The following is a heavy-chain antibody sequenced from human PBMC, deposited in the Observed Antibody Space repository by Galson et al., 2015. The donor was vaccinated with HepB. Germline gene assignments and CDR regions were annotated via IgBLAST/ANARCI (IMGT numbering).Heavy chain of an antibody. V-gene: IGHV1-69*04. J-gene: IGHJ4*02. D-gene: IGHD6-13*01. CDR3: ARDRRSIAAAVDYFDY. CDR2: IIPILGIA. CDR1: GGTFSSYA. Sequence: SVKVSCKASGGTFSSYAISWVRQAPGQGLEWMGRIIPILGIANYAQKFQGRVTITADKSTSTAYMELSSLRSEDTAVYYCARDRRSIAAAVDYFDYWGQGTLVTVSS.